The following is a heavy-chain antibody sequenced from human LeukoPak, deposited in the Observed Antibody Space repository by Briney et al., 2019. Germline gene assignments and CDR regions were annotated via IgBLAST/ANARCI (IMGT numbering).Heavy chain of an antibody. CDR1: GYTFTSSG. CDR2: ISAYNGNT. CDR3: ARDPQGDYGGNSGYFQH. V-gene: IGHV1-18*01. Sequence: ASVKVSCKASGYTFTSSGISWVRQAPGQGLEWMGWISAYNGNTNYAQKLQGRVTMTTDTSTSTAYMELRSLRSDDTAVYYCARDPQGDYGGNSGYFQHWGQGTLVTVSS. D-gene: IGHD4-23*01. J-gene: IGHJ1*01.